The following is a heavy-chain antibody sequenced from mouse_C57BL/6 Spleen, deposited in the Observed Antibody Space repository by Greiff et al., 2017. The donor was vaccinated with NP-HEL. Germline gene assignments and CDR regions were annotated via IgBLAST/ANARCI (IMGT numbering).Heavy chain of an antibody. CDR3: ARDGGNHYAMDY. CDR2: IDPSDRET. V-gene: IGHV1-52*01. J-gene: IGHJ4*01. Sequence: QVQLQQPGAELVRPGSSVKLSCKASGYTFTSYWMHWVKQRPIQGLEWIGNIDPSDRETHYNQKFKDKATLTVDKSSSTAYMQLSSLTSEDSAVYYCARDGGNHYAMDYWGQGTSVTVSS. CDR1: GYTFTSYW. D-gene: IGHD2-1*01.